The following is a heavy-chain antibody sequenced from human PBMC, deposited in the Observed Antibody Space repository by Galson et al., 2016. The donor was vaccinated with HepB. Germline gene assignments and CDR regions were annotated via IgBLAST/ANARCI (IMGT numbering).Heavy chain of an antibody. D-gene: IGHD3/OR15-3a*01. CDR1: AGTINIGGYF. CDR3: ARYGSWTGFDY. J-gene: IGHJ4*02. CDR2: ISHSGSA. V-gene: IGHV4-31*03. Sequence: TLSLTCNVSAGTINIGGYFWSWIRQHPGRGLEWIGYISHSGSAYFNPSLKSRTTISIDTSQNQFSLDLTSVTAADTAVYFCARYGSWTGFDYWGRGTLVTVSS.